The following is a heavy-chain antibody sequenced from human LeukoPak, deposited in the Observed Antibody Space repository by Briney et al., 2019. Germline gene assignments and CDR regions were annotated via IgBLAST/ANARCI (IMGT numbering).Heavy chain of an antibody. V-gene: IGHV3-9*01. J-gene: IGHJ4*02. CDR1: GFTFDDYG. D-gene: IGHD3-10*01. CDR3: AKDKISGVRGALDY. Sequence: PGRSLRLSCAASGFTFDDYGMHWVRQAPGKGLEWVSGISWNSGNIGYADSVKGRFTISRDNAKNSLYLQMNSLGAEDTAFYYCAKDKISGVRGALDYWGQGTLVTVSS. CDR2: ISWNSGNI.